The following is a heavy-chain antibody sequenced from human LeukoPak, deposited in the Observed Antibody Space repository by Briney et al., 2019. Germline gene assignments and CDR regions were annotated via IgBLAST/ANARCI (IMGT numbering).Heavy chain of an antibody. CDR1: GGSFSGYY. CDR2: INHSGST. Sequence: SETLSLTCAVYGGSFSGYYWSWIRQPPGKGLEWIGEINHSGSTNYNPSLKSRVTISVDRSKNQFSLKLSSVTAADTAVYYCARGRGYCSSTSCSPFDYWGQGTLVTVSS. CDR3: ARGRGYCSSTSCSPFDY. V-gene: IGHV4-34*01. D-gene: IGHD2-2*01. J-gene: IGHJ4*02.